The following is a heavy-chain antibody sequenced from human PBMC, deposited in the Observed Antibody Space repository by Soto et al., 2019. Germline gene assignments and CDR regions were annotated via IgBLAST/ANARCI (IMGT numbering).Heavy chain of an antibody. D-gene: IGHD4-17*01. CDR2: ISYDGSNK. CDR3: ARDQVKGTMTIL. CDR1: GFTFVNYA. J-gene: IGHJ4*02. Sequence: SCAPSGFTFVNYAMHWVRQAPGKGLEWVAVISYDGSNKYYADSVKGRFTISRDNSKNTMYLQMNSLSAEDTAVYHCARDQVKGTMTILWGQGTLVTVSS. V-gene: IGHV3-30-3*01.